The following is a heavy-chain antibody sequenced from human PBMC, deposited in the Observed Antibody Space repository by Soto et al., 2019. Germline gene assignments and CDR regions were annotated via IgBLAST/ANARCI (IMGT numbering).Heavy chain of an antibody. Sequence: QVQLVQSGAEVKKPGSSVKVSCKASGGTFSSDTISWVRQAPGQGLEWMGVIVPIFGSTKYAQNIQGRVTITADESTSTAYMELRSLRSEDTAVYYCARRPGISPIHTTHYYYGMDVWGQGTTVTVSS. CDR1: GGTFSSDT. CDR2: IVPIFGST. CDR3: ARRPGISPIHTTHYYYGMDV. D-gene: IGHD3-3*02. J-gene: IGHJ6*02. V-gene: IGHV1-69*12.